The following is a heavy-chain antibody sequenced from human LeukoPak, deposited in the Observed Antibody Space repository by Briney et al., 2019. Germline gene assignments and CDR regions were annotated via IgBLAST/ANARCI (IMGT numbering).Heavy chain of an antibody. J-gene: IGHJ2*01. V-gene: IGHV3-48*03. D-gene: IGHD3-10*01. Sequence: GGSLRLSCAASGFTFSSYEMNWVRQAPGKGLEWVSYISSSGSTIYYADSVKGRFTISRDNAKNSLYLQMNSLRAEDTAVYYCARALGFGELFWHFDLWGRGTLVTVSS. CDR2: ISSSGSTI. CDR1: GFTFSSYE. CDR3: ARALGFGELFWHFDL.